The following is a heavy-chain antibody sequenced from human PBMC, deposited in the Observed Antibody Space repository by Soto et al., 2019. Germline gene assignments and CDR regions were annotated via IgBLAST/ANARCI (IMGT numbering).Heavy chain of an antibody. CDR2: INHSGST. V-gene: IGHV4-34*01. CDR1: CGSFIGYY. CDR3: ARDMASKYYDSHSYYPHFDS. D-gene: IGHD3-22*01. J-gene: IGHJ5*01. Sequence: PSETLSLTGAVYCGSFIGYYWSWIRQPPGKGLDWIGEINHSGSTNYNPSLKSRVTISVDTSKNQFSLSLSSVTAADTAVYYCARDMASKYYDSHSYYPHFDSWGQGALVTVSS.